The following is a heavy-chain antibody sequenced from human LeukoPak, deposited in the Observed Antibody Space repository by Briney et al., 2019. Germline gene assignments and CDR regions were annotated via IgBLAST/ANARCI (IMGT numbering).Heavy chain of an antibody. CDR1: GYTLTELS. D-gene: IGHD3-3*01. CDR2: FDPEDGET. CDR3: ATMGVYDFWSGPTMMGS. Sequence: ASVKVSRKVSGYTLTELSMHWVRQAPGKGLEWMGGFDPEDGETIYAQKFQGRVTMTEDTSTDTAYMELSSLRSEDTAVYYCATMGVYDFWSGPTMMGSWGQGTLVTVYS. J-gene: IGHJ5*02. V-gene: IGHV1-24*01.